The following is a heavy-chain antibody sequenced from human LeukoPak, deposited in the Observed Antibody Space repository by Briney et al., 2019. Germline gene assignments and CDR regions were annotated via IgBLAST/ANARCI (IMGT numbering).Heavy chain of an antibody. D-gene: IGHD3-22*01. CDR3: AREADSSGFGPYYYYYYMDV. Sequence: GGSLRLSRAASGFTFSSYWMSWVRQAPGKGLEWVANIKQDGSEKYYVDSVKGRFTISRDNAKNSLYLQMNSLRAEDTAVYYCAREADSSGFGPYYYYYYMDVWGKGTTVTVSS. CDR2: IKQDGSEK. J-gene: IGHJ6*03. V-gene: IGHV3-7*01. CDR1: GFTFSSYW.